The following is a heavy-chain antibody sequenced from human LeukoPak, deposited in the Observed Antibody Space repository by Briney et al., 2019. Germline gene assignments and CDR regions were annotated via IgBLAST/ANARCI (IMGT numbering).Heavy chain of an antibody. V-gene: IGHV1-2*02. CDR2: INPNSADT. J-gene: IGHJ4*02. D-gene: IGHD6-13*01. CDR3: ARWDRYSSSPDY. Sequence: SVKVSCMSCGYTFTGCYMHGLGQAPGQGGEGMGWINPNSADTGYAHKFLGRVTMNRDMSISTIYMELTRLRPDDPALYYCARWDRYSSSPDYWGKGTMVTVSS. CDR1: GYTFTGCY.